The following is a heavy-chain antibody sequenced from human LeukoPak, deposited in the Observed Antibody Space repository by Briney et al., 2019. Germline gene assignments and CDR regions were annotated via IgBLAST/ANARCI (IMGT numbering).Heavy chain of an antibody. J-gene: IGHJ4*02. CDR1: EFTFGTYA. D-gene: IGHD3-10*01. Sequence: GGSLRLSCAASEFTFGTYAMSWVRQAPGKGLEWVSSISASGSLTYYADSVKGRFTISRDNSKSILFLQMNSPTVEDTAVYYWAKGWFGETLHGPHDYWGQGTLVTVSS. CDR2: ISASGSLT. CDR3: AKGWFGETLHGPHDY. V-gene: IGHV3-23*01.